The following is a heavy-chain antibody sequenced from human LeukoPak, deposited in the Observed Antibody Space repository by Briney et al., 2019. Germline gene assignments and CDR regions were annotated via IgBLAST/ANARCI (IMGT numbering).Heavy chain of an antibody. CDR1: GFTFSTYA. J-gene: IGHJ4*02. D-gene: IGHD3-22*01. CDR2: ISVGATYI. Sequence: GGSLRLSCAASGFTFSTYAMTWVRQAPGKGLEWVSSISVGATYIYYADSVKGRFTISRDNAKNSLYLQMNSLRVEDTALYYCARVTRYDSSYYHLYYFDYWGLGTLVTVSS. CDR3: ARVTRYDSSYYHLYYFDY. V-gene: IGHV3-21*01.